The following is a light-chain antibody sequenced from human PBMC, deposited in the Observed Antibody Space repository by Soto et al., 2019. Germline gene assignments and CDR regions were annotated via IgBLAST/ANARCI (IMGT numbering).Light chain of an antibody. V-gene: IGKV3-20*01. CDR2: GAS. CDR3: QQYGTPRSVT. J-gene: IGKJ5*01. CDR1: QSVDSNY. Sequence: EIVLPPSPGTLSLSPGEEATLSCRASQSVDSNYLAWYQQKPGQTPRLIIYGASGRADGIPHRFSGSGFGTDFTLTISKVEPEDFAVYYCQQYGTPRSVTFGQGTRLEVK.